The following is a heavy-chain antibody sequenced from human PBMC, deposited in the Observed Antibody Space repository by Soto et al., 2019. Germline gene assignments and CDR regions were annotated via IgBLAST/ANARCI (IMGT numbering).Heavy chain of an antibody. CDR3: ARAFCGRDCYYYYGMDV. J-gene: IGHJ6*02. Sequence: EVQLVESGGGLVQPGGSLRLSCAASGFTFSSYWMHWVRQAPGKGLVWVSRINSDGSSTSYADSVKGRFTISRDNAKNTLYLQMNSLRAEDTAVYYCARAFCGRDCYYYYGMDVWGQGTTVTVSS. CDR1: GFTFSSYW. CDR2: INSDGSST. V-gene: IGHV3-74*01. D-gene: IGHD2-21*02.